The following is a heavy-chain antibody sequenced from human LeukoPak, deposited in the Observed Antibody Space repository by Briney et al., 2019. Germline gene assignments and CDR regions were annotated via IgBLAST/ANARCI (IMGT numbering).Heavy chain of an antibody. V-gene: IGHV4-30-2*01. J-gene: IGHJ4*02. CDR1: GGSISTGGYA. D-gene: IGHD6-13*01. Sequence: PSETLSLTCGVSGGSISTGGYAWSWIRQPPGKGLEYIGYIYDDGSSYYNPSLKSRVTISLDKSQNQFSLKLTSVTAADTAVYYCARVYSSNWSQTYYFDYWGQGTLVTVSS. CDR3: ARVYSSNWSQTYYFDY. CDR2: IYDDGSS.